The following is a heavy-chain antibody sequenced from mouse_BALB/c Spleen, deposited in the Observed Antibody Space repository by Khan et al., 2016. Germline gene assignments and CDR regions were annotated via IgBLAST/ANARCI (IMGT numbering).Heavy chain of an antibody. D-gene: IGHD2-14*01. Sequence: QVQLKESGPGLVAPSQSLSITCTVSGFSLTSYGVHWVRQPPGKGLEWLGVIWAGGSTNYNSAHMSRLSISKDNSKSQVFLKLNSLQTDDTAMYXCARARYDAMDYWGQGTSVTVSS. CDR3: ARARYDAMDY. V-gene: IGHV2-9*02. J-gene: IGHJ4*01. CDR1: GFSLTSYG. CDR2: IWAGGST.